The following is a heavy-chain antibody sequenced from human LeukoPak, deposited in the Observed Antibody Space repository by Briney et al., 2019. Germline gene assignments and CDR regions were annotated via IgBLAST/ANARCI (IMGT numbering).Heavy chain of an antibody. CDR1: GGSLTTHY. D-gene: IGHD1-26*01. CDR3: ARRGAPSKFYYFDS. CDR2: VSKTGNT. V-gene: IGHV4-59*08. J-gene: IGHJ4*02. Sequence: PSETLSLTCTVSGGSLTTHYWAWIRQPPGKGLEWIGFVSKTGNTNYNPSLKSRVTISVDTSKNTLSLKLSSLTAADTAVYFCARRGAPSKFYYFDSWGQGTLVTVSS.